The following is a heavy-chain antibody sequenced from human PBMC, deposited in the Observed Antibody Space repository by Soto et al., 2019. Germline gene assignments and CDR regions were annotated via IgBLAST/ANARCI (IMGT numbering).Heavy chain of an antibody. CDR3: ASPIVVVPAAVQVDY. V-gene: IGHV3-21*04. Sequence: PGGSLRLSCAASGFTFSSYSMNWVRQAPGKGLEWVSSISSSSSYIYYADSVKGRFTISRDNAKNSLYLQMNSLRAEDTAVYYCASPIVVVPAAVQVDYWGQGTLVTVSS. CDR1: GFTFSSYS. CDR2: ISSSSSYI. D-gene: IGHD2-2*01. J-gene: IGHJ4*02.